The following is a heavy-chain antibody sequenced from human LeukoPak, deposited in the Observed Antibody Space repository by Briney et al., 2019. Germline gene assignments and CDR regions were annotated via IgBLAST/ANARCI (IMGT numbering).Heavy chain of an antibody. V-gene: IGHV4-39*01. Sequence: SETLSLTCTVSGGSTSSSSYYWGWIRQPPGKGLEWIGSIYYSGSTYYNPSLKSRVTISVDTSKNQFSLKLSSVTAADTAVYYCATRYSSGWYPYYYYYYGMDVWGQGTTVTVSS. CDR1: GGSTSSSSYY. CDR3: ATRYSSGWYPYYYYYYGMDV. J-gene: IGHJ6*02. D-gene: IGHD6-19*01. CDR2: IYYSGST.